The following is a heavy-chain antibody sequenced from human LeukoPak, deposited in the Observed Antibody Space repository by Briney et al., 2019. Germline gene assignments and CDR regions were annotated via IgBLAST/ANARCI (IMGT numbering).Heavy chain of an antibody. V-gene: IGHV5-10-1*01. Sequence: GESLKISCQSSGYSFISYWITWVRQMPGKGLEWVGKIDPSDSYNNYSPSFQGHVTISADKSISTAYLQWSSLKASDTAMYYCASGSSYYYFDYWGQGTLVTVSS. J-gene: IGHJ4*02. CDR2: IDPSDSYN. CDR1: GYSFISYW. D-gene: IGHD6-13*01. CDR3: ASGSSYYYFDY.